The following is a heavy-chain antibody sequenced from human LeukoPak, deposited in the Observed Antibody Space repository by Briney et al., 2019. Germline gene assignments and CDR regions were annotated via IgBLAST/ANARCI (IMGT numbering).Heavy chain of an antibody. D-gene: IGHD5-18*01. CDR3: AKVLRLRGHFDY. J-gene: IGHJ4*02. CDR2: ISGRGGST. CDR1: GFTFSSYA. Sequence: GGSLRLSCAASGFTFSSYALSWVRQAPGKGLEWVSAISGRGGSTYYADSVKGRFTISRDNSKNTLYLQMNSLRAEDTAVYYCAKVLRLRGHFDYWGQGTLVTVSS. V-gene: IGHV3-23*01.